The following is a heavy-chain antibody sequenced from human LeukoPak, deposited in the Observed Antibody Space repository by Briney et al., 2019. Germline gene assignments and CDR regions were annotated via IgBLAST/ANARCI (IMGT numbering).Heavy chain of an antibody. J-gene: IGHJ4*02. V-gene: IGHV4-34*01. CDR1: GESFSGYY. CDR3: ATFDAAWIDY. CDR2: INHSGST. D-gene: IGHD1-1*01. Sequence: SETLSLTCAVYGESFSGYYWSWIRQPPGKGLEWIGEINHSGSTNYNPSLKSRVTISVDTSKNQFSLKLSSVTAADTAVYYCATFDAAWIDYWGQGTLVTVSS.